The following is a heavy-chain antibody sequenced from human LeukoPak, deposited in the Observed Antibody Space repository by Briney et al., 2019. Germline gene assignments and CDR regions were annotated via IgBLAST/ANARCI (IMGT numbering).Heavy chain of an antibody. CDR2: INHSGST. J-gene: IGHJ6*02. V-gene: IGHV4-34*01. CDR3: ARDPVVIIGYGMDV. CDR1: GGSIGSYS. Sequence: SETLSLTCTVSGGSIGSYSWNWIRQPPGKGLEWIGEINHSGSTSYNPSLKSRVTISVDTSKNQFSLKLSSVTAADTAVYYCARDPVVIIGYGMDVWGQGTTVTVSS. D-gene: IGHD3-22*01.